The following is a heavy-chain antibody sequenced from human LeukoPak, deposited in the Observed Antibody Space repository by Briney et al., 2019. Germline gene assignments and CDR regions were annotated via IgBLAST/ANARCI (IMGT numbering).Heavy chain of an antibody. CDR2: ISVYTGDT. CDR3: ARAGYCGDGGCRGGSAFDV. Sequence: ASVTVSFTTSGYTFTNYDIYWVRQAPGQGLECMGWISVYTGDTKYAQILQGRFTVTTDTSTSTAYMELRSLTYDDTAVYYCARAGYCGDGGCRGGSAFDVWGQGTMVTVSS. J-gene: IGHJ3*01. CDR1: GYTFTNYD. D-gene: IGHD2-15*01. V-gene: IGHV1-18*01.